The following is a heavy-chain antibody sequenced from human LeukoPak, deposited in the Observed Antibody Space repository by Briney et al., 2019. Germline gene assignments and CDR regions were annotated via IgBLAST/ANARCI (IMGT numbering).Heavy chain of an antibody. CDR1: GFTFSSYW. CDR2: IKQDGSEK. V-gene: IGHV3-7*01. Sequence: GGSLRLSCAASGFTFSSYWMSWVRQAPGKGLEWVAHIKQDGSEKYYVDSVKGRFTISRDNAKNSLYLQMNSLRAEDTAVYYCARVNYYDSSGYYYSSYYYYYYMDVWGKGTTVTVSS. D-gene: IGHD3-22*01. CDR3: ARVNYYDSSGYYYSSYYYYYYMDV. J-gene: IGHJ6*03.